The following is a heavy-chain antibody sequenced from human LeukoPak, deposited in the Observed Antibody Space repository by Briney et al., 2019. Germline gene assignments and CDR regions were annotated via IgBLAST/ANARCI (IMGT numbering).Heavy chain of an antibody. CDR1: GGSISSYY. CDR2: IYYSGST. V-gene: IGHV4-59*12. J-gene: IGHJ4*02. Sequence: SETLSLTCTVSGGSISSYYWSWIRQPPGKGLEWIGYIYYSGSTNYNPSLKSRVTISVDTSKNQFSLKLSSVTAADTAVYYCARGSYSSSWYPIPFDYWGQGTLVTVSS. CDR3: ARGSYSSSWYPIPFDY. D-gene: IGHD6-13*01.